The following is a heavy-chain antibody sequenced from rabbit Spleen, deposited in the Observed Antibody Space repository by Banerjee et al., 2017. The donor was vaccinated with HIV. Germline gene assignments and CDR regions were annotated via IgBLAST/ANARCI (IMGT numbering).Heavy chain of an antibody. D-gene: IGHD1-1*01. CDR2: IYTGNGKN. V-gene: IGHV1S45*01. J-gene: IGHJ4*01. Sequence: QEQLVESGGGLVKPEGSLKLSCTASGFSFSSGYDMSWVRQAPGKGLEWIGFIYTGNGKNYYASWAKGRFTISKTSSTTVTLQVTSLTAADTATYFCTRDDGSGHYIDGYFNLWGPGTLVTVS. CDR3: TRDDGSGHYIDGYFNL. CDR1: GFSFSSGYD.